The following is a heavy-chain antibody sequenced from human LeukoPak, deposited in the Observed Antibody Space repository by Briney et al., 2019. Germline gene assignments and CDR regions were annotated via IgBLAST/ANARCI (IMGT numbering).Heavy chain of an antibody. Sequence: ASVKVSCKASGDTFTGYYMHWLRQAPGQGLEWMGWINPNSGGTNYAQKFQGRVTMTRDTSISTAYMELSRLRSDDTAVYYCASAYSSGWYAFDYWGQGTLVTVSS. CDR3: ASAYSSGWYAFDY. V-gene: IGHV1-2*02. D-gene: IGHD6-19*01. CDR1: GDTFTGYY. CDR2: INPNSGGT. J-gene: IGHJ4*02.